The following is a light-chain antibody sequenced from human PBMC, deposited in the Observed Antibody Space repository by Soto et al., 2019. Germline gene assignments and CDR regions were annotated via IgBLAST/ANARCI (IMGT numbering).Light chain of an antibody. CDR1: QNVGSS. Sequence: EIVLTQSPATLSLSPGERATLSCRASQNVGSSLAWYQQKPGQAPRLLIYDVSNRATGTPARFSGSGSGTDFTLTISSLEPEDFAVYYCQQRSSWPITFGQGTRLEIK. V-gene: IGKV3-11*01. J-gene: IGKJ5*01. CDR3: QQRSSWPIT. CDR2: DVS.